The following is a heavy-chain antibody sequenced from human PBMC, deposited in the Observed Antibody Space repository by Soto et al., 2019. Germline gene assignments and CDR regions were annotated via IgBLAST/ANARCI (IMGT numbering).Heavy chain of an antibody. D-gene: IGHD3-22*01. Sequence: ASVKVSCKASGYTFTGCYMHWVRQAPGQGLEWMGWTNPNSGGTNYAQKFQGWVTMTRDTSISTAYMELSRLRSDDTAVYYCARDDPHYYDSSGSLQHWGQGTLVTVSS. V-gene: IGHV1-2*04. CDR3: ARDDPHYYDSSGSLQH. CDR2: TNPNSGGT. CDR1: GYTFTGCY. J-gene: IGHJ1*01.